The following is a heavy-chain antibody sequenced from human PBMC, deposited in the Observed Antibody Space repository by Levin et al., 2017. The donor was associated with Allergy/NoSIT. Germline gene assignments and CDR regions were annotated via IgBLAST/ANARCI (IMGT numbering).Heavy chain of an antibody. CDR1: GGTFSSYA. J-gene: IGHJ3*02. CDR3: ARGAIVATIPILKKNGIANAFDI. CDR2: IIPIFGTA. V-gene: IGHV1-69*06. D-gene: IGHD5-12*01. Sequence: RASVKVSCKASGGTFSSYAISWVRQAPGQGLEWMGGIIPIFGTANYAQKFQGRVTITADKSTSTAYMELSSLRSEDTAVYYCARGAIVATIPILKKNGIANAFDIWGQGTMVTVSS.